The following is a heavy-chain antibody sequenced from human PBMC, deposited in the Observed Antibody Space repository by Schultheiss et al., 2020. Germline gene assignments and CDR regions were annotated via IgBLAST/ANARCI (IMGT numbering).Heavy chain of an antibody. Sequence: SATLSLTCTVSGGSISSGSYYWSWIRQPAGKGLEWIGRIYTSGSTNYNPSLKSRVTISVDTSKNQFSLKLSSVTAADTAVYYCATAGENLGELSSSFGYWGQGTLVTVSS. CDR2: IYTSGST. D-gene: IGHD3-16*02. J-gene: IGHJ4*02. CDR1: GGSISSGSYY. V-gene: IGHV4-61*02. CDR3: ATAGENLGELSSSFGY.